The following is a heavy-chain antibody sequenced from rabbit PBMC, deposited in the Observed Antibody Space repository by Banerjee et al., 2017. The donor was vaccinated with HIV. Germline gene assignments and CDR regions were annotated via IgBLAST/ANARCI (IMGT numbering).Heavy chain of an antibody. CDR1: RFSFSSSYY. V-gene: IGHV1S45*01. J-gene: IGHJ4*01. CDR3: ARGGNL. Sequence: QEQLVESGGRLVKPDESLTLTCTASRFSFSSSYYMCWVRQAPGKGLEWIACIYISFGSTYYASWAKGRFTISKTSSTTVTLQMTSLTVADTATYFCARGGNLWGPGTLVTVS. CDR2: IYISFGST.